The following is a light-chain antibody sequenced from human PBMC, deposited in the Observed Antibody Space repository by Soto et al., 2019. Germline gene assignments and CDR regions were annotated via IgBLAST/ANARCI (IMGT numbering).Light chain of an antibody. Sequence: DIVVTQSLDSLAVSLGERATINCKSTQSVFYSPRNKDYFGWYQQKPGQPPRLLIYWASTRASGVPDRFSGSGSGMDFTLTISSLQAEDVAVYYCQQYRTTPWAFGQGTKVEI. CDR3: QQYRTTPWA. CDR2: WAS. V-gene: IGKV4-1*01. J-gene: IGKJ1*01. CDR1: QSVFYSPRNKDY.